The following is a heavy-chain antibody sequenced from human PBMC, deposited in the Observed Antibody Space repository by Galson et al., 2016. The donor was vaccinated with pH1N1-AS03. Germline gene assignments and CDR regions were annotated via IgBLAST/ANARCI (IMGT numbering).Heavy chain of an antibody. J-gene: IGHJ6*02. CDR1: GFTFSGYW. V-gene: IGHV3-7*01. CDR2: IKQDGSEK. Sequence: SLRLSCAASGFTFSGYWMSWVRQAPGKGLEWVAHIKQDGSEKYYVDSVKGRFPISRDNAKNSLYLQMNSLRAEDTAVYYCARVPYSYGMDVWGQGTTVTVSS. CDR3: ARVPYSYGMDV.